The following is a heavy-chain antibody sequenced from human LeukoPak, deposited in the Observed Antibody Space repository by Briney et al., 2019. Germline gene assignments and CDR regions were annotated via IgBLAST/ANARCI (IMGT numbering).Heavy chain of an antibody. CDR3: AREKIRGYYYYYMDV. CDR1: GGSISSGSYY. D-gene: IGHD3-10*01. V-gene: IGHV4-61*02. J-gene: IGHJ6*03. CDR2: IYTSGST. Sequence: RPSETLSLTCTVSGGSISSGSYYWSWIRQPAGKGLEWIGRIYTSGSTNYNPSLKSRVTISVDTSKNQFSLKLSSVTAADTAVYYCAREKIRGYYYYYMDVWGKGTTVTISS.